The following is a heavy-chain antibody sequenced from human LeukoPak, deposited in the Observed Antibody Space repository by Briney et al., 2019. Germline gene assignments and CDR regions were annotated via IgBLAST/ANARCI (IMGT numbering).Heavy chain of an antibody. J-gene: IGHJ4*02. CDR2: INAGNGNT. D-gene: IGHD3-10*01. V-gene: IGHV1-3*01. Sequence: ASVKVSCKPSGYTFTNYAMQWVRQAPGQRLEWMGWINAGNGNTKYSQKFQGRVTITRDTSASIAYMKLSSLRPEDTAVYYCARDRGVTMVRGVINSFDYWGQGTLVTVSS. CDR1: GYTFTNYA. CDR3: ARDRGVTMVRGVINSFDY.